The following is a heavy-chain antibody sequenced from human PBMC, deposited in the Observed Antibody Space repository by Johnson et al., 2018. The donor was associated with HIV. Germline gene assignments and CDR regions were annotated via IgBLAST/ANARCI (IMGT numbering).Heavy chain of an antibody. CDR2: IRYDGSNK. V-gene: IGHV3-30*02. D-gene: IGHD2-15*01. J-gene: IGHJ3*02. Sequence: QEQLVESGGGVVQPGGSLRLSCAASGFTFSSFGMHWVRQAPGKGLEWVTFIRYDGSNKYYADSVKGRFTISRDNSKNTLYLQMNSLRAEDTALYYCSTGDLVVVVGAMLLPLHDAFDIWGQGTMVTVSS. CDR3: STGDLVVVVGAMLLPLHDAFDI. CDR1: GFTFSSFG.